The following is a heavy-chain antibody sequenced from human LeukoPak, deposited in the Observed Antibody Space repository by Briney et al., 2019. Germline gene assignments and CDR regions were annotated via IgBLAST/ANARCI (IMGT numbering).Heavy chain of an antibody. CDR2: IYYSGST. CDR1: GGSISSYY. J-gene: IGHJ6*03. CDR3: ARAVEYYDILTGYSERPTTNYYYMDV. Sequence: SETLSLTCTVSGGSISSYYWSWIRQPPGKGLEWIGYIYYSGSTNYNPSLKSRVTISVDTSKNQFSLKLSSVTAADTAVYYCARAVEYYDILTGYSERPTTNYYYMDVWGKGTTVTISS. V-gene: IGHV4-59*01. D-gene: IGHD3-9*01.